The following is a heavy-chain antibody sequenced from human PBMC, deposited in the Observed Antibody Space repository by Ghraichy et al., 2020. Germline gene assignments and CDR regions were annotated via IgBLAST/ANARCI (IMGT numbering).Heavy chain of an antibody. J-gene: IGHJ4*02. CDR1: GGSISSSSYY. V-gene: IGHV4-39*02. Sequence: SETLSLTCTVSGGSISSSSYYWGWIRQPPGNGREWIGSIYYSGSTYYNPSLKGLVTISVDTSKNQFSLKVNSLNAADTAGYYCARDRTKGVNDYWGQGTLVTVSS. CDR3: ARDRTKGVNDY. CDR2: IYYSGST. D-gene: IGHD2-21*01.